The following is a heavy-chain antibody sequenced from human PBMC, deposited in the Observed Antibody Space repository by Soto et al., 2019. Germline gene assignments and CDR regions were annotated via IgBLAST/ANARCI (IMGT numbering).Heavy chain of an antibody. CDR2: MNPNSGNT. CDR1: GYTFTSYD. Sequence: QVQLVQSGAEVKKPGASVKVSCKASGYTFTSYDINWLRQATGQGLEWMGWMNPNSGNTGYAQKFQGRVTMTSNTSISTAYMELSSLRSEDTAVYYCARGARYCSGGSCVYYFDYWGQGTLVTVSS. CDR3: ARGARYCSGGSCVYYFDY. D-gene: IGHD2-15*01. V-gene: IGHV1-8*01. J-gene: IGHJ4*02.